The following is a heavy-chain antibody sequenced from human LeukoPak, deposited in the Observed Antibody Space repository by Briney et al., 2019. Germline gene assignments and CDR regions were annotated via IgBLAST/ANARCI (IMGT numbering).Heavy chain of an antibody. J-gene: IGHJ4*02. CDR3: ARVGQWYCSGGSCYYFDY. CDR1: GFTFSSYS. D-gene: IGHD2-15*01. Sequence: GGSLRLSCAAYGFTFSSYSMNWVRQAPGKGLEWVSSISSSSSYIYYADSVKGRFTISRDNAKNSLYLQMNSLRAEDTAVYYCARVGQWYCSGGSCYYFDYWGQGTLVTVSS. CDR2: ISSSSSYI. V-gene: IGHV3-21*01.